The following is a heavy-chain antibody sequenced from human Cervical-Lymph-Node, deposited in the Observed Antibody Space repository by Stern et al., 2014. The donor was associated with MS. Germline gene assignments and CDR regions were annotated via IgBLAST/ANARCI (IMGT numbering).Heavy chain of an antibody. V-gene: IGHV1-46*03. D-gene: IGHD5-24*01. Sequence: VQLVESGAEVKKTGASVKVSCKASGYTFTSYYMHWVRQAPGQGLEWMGIINPSGGSTSYAQKFQGRVTMTRDTSTRPVYMEMSSLRSEDTAVYYCARGEMATMNTLIYYYYGMDVWGQGTTVTVSS. CDR3: ARGEMATMNTLIYYYYGMDV. CDR2: INPSGGST. J-gene: IGHJ6*02. CDR1: GYTFTSYY.